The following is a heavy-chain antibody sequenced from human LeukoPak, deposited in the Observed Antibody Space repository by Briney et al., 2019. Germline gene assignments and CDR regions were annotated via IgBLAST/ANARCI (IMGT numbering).Heavy chain of an antibody. D-gene: IGHD6-19*01. J-gene: IGHJ4*02. V-gene: IGHV4-59*01. Sequence: ASETLSLTCTVSGGSISSYYWSWIRQPPGKGLEWIGYIYYSGSTNYNPSLKSRVTILVDTSKNQFSLKLSSVTAADTAVYYCAMIAVAGSTFDYWGQGTLVTVSS. CDR1: GGSISSYY. CDR2: IYYSGST. CDR3: AMIAVAGSTFDY.